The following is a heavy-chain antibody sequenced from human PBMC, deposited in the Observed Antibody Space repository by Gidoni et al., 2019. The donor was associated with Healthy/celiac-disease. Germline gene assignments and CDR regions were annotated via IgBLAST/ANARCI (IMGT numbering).Heavy chain of an antibody. Sequence: EVQLVESGGGLIQPGGSLRLSCAASGFTVSRNYMSWVRQAPGKGLELVSVIYSGGSTYYADSVEGRFTISRDNSKNTLYLQMNSLRAEDTAVYYCARDRDDYGALGWYFDLWGRGTLVTVSS. CDR2: IYSGGST. CDR1: GFTVSRNY. V-gene: IGHV3-53*01. J-gene: IGHJ2*01. D-gene: IGHD4-17*01. CDR3: ARDRDDYGALGWYFDL.